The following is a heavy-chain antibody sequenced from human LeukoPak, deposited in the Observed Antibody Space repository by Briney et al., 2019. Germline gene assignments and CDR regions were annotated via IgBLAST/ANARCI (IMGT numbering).Heavy chain of an antibody. Sequence: PSETLSLTCTVSGGSISSSSYYWGWIRQPPGKGLEWIGSIYYSGSTYYNPSLKSRVAISVDTSKNQFSLKLSSVTAADTAVYYCARDFGGAAGFALGYWGQGTLVTVSS. CDR2: IYYSGST. V-gene: IGHV4-39*07. J-gene: IGHJ4*02. D-gene: IGHD3-16*01. CDR1: GGSISSSSYY. CDR3: ARDFGGAAGFALGY.